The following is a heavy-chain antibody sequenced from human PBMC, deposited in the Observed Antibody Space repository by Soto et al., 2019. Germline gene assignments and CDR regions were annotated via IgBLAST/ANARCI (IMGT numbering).Heavy chain of an antibody. V-gene: IGHV1-8*02. D-gene: IGHD6-13*01. CDR3: GRGPTPRAPAGGTPYYYAMDV. CDR2: MNPINGAT. Sequence: ASVKVSCKASGYDFTAYDINWVRQASGQGLEWMGWMNPINGATGTARRFQGRVSLSRNTATGTAYLELTSLRSDDTAVYYCGRGPTPRAPAGGTPYYYAMDVWGQGTTVTVSS. J-gene: IGHJ6*02. CDR1: GYDFTAYD.